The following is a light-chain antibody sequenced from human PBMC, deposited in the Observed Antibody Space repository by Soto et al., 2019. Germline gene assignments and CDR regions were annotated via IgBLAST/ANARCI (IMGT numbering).Light chain of an antibody. Sequence: QSALTQPASVSGSPGQSITISCTGTSSDVGGYNYVSWYQQHPGKAPKLMIYEVSNRPSGVSNRFSGSKSGNTASLTISGLPAEDEADYYCSSYTRSTTLVFGTGTQLTVL. CDR2: EVS. V-gene: IGLV2-14*01. CDR3: SSYTRSTTLV. J-gene: IGLJ1*01. CDR1: SSDVGGYNY.